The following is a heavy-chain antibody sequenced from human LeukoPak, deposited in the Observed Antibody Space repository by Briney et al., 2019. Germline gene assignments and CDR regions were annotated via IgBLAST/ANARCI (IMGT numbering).Heavy chain of an antibody. J-gene: IGHJ5*02. CDR1: GYTFTGYY. V-gene: IGHV1-2*02. CDR2: INPNSGGT. D-gene: IGHD3-16*01. CDR3: SLSLGDPLTGDP. Sequence: ASVKVSCKASGYTFTGYYMHWVRQAPGQGPEWMGWINPNSGGTNYAQKFQGRVTMTRDTSISTAYMKLSRLRSDDTAVYYCSLSLGDPLTGDPWGQGTLVTVSS.